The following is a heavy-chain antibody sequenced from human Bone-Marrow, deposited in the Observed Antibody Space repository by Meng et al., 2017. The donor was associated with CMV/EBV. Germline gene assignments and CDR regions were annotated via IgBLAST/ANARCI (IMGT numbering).Heavy chain of an antibody. Sequence: GESLKISCAASGFTVSSNYMSWVRQAPGKGLEWVSVIYSGGSTYYADSVKGRFTISRDNSKNTLYLQMNSLRAEDTAVYYCARGASLDYWGQGTLVTVS. CDR1: GFTVSSNY. D-gene: IGHD6-6*01. J-gene: IGHJ4*02. V-gene: IGHV3-53*01. CDR3: ARGASLDY. CDR2: IYSGGST.